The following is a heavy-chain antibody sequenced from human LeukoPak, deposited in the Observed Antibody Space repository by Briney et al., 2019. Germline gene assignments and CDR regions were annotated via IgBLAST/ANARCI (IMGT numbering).Heavy chain of an antibody. J-gene: IGHJ3*02. Sequence: GGSLRLSCAASGFTFSDYYMSWIRQAPGKGLEWVSYISSSGSTIYYADSVKGRFTISRDNAKNSLYLQMNSLRAEDTAVYYCARGGWDTAMVRAHDDAFDIWGQGTMVTVSS. V-gene: IGHV3-11*01. CDR2: ISSSGSTI. CDR1: GFTFSDYY. CDR3: ARGGWDTAMVRAHDDAFDI. D-gene: IGHD5-18*01.